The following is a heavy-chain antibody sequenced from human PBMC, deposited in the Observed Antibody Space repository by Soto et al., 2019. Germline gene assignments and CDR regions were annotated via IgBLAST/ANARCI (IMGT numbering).Heavy chain of an antibody. J-gene: IGHJ4*02. D-gene: IGHD6-25*01. CDR2: ILPAHGIA. CDR3: AGDRGAVGFFDS. V-gene: IGHV1-69*08. Sequence: QVQLVQSGAEMRKPGSSVKVSCKASGDTFGSYTLSWLRRAPGLGLEWMARILPAHGIANYAQKFQDKVTITADMSTQTTYIAITILKPGDTAVFFSAGDRGAVGFFDSWGQGTLVTVSS. CDR1: GDTFGSYT.